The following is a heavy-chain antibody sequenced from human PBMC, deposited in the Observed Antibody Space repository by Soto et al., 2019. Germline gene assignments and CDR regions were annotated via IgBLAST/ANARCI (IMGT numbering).Heavy chain of an antibody. J-gene: IGHJ4*02. CDR1: GGSISSGGYY. D-gene: IGHD5-12*01. Sequence: SETLSLTCTVSGGSISSGGYYWSWIRQHPGKGLEWIGYIYYSGSTYYNPSLKSRVTISVDTSKNQFSLKLSSVTAADTAVYYCAREPTSRYDSYYFDYWGQGTLVTVS. CDR2: IYYSGST. CDR3: AREPTSRYDSYYFDY. V-gene: IGHV4-31*02.